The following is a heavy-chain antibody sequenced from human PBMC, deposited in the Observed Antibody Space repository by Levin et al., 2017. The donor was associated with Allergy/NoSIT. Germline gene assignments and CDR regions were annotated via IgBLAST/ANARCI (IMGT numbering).Heavy chain of an antibody. J-gene: IGHJ4*02. CDR1: GDSVSTNTGA. D-gene: IGHD6-19*01. Sequence: SETLSLTCAISGDSVSTNTGAWNWIRQSPSRGLEWLGRTYYRSKWYNDHAVSVKSRLTINPDTSRNQFSLHLNSAISEDTAVYYCARDPDITGWFGFDYWGQGILVTVSS. CDR2: TYYRSKWYN. CDR3: ARDPDITGWFGFDY. V-gene: IGHV6-1*01.